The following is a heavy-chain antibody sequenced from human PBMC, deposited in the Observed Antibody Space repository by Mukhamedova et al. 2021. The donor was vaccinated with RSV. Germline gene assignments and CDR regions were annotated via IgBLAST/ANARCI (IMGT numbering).Heavy chain of an antibody. CDR1: GFTFSRYT. Sequence: AASGFTFSRYTMTWVRQAPGQGLEWVSTIGGGGTSTYYADSVKGRFTVSRDNSKNTLMISRTPEVTCVVVDVSHEDPEVQFNWY. CDR3: EDPEVQFNWY. J-gene: IGHJ2*01. D-gene: IGHD2-21*01. CDR2: IGGGGTST. V-gene: IGHV3-23*01.